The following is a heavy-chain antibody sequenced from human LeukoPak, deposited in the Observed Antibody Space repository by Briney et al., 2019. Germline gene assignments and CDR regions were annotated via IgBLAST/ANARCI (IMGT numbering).Heavy chain of an antibody. CDR1: GFPFSSYA. CDR2: ISDSGGST. CDR3: VRGYSFGPYGMDV. D-gene: IGHD2-15*01. V-gene: IGHV3-64D*09. Sequence: GGSLRLSCSASGFPFSSYAMHWVRQAPRQELEYVSAISDSGGSTYYADSVKGRFTISRDNSKNTLYLQMSSLRAEDTAVYFCVRGYSFGPYGMDVWGQGTTVTVSS. J-gene: IGHJ6*02.